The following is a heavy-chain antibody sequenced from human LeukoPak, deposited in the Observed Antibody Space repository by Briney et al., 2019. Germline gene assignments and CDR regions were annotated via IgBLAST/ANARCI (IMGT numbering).Heavy chain of an antibody. Sequence: ASVKVSCKASGYTFTSYGISWVRQARGQGLEWMGWISAYNGNTNYAQKLQGRVTMTTDTSTSTAYMELRSLRSDDTAVYYCARARDPWAPNWFDPWGQGTLVTVSS. V-gene: IGHV1-18*04. CDR2: ISAYNGNT. D-gene: IGHD7-27*01. CDR3: ARARDPWAPNWFDP. CDR1: GYTFTSYG. J-gene: IGHJ5*02.